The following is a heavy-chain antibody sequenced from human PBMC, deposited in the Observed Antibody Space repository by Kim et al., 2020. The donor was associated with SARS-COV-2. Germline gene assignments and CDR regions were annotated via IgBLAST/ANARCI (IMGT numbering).Heavy chain of an antibody. CDR3: ARVPYSNYGSYYYYGMEV. J-gene: IGHJ6*02. V-gene: IGHV4-59*01. Sequence: MSRVTISVDTSKNQFSLKVSSVTAADTAVYYCARVPYSNYGSYYYYGMEVWGQGTTVTVSS. D-gene: IGHD4-4*01.